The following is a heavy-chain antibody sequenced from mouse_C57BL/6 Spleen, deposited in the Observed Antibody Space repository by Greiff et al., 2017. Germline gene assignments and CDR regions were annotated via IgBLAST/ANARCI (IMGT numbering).Heavy chain of an antibody. CDR2: MDPADGVP. D-gene: IGHD2-2*01. Sequence: EVQLQQPGAELVKPGASVKLSCTASGFNIKDYYMHWVKQRTEQGLEGIGRMDPADGVPKYAPKFQGKAPITPATSSTTAYLQLSSLTSDDTAVYYCARGAVTTHYYAMDDWGQGTSVTVSS. CDR3: ARGAVTTHYYAMDD. V-gene: IGHV14-2*01. CDR1: GFNIKDYY. J-gene: IGHJ4*01.